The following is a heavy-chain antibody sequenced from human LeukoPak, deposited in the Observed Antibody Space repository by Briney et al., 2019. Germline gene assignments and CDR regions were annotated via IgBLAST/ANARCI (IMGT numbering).Heavy chain of an antibody. J-gene: IGHJ6*03. D-gene: IGHD1-14*01. V-gene: IGHV4-59*01. CDR1: GGSISTYF. Sequence: SETLSLTCTVSGGSISTYFWSWIRQPPGKGLQWIGYIYYSGSTIYNPSLKSRVTISVDTSKNQFSLKLSSVTAADTAVYYCARASEDYYYYYMDVWGKGTTVTISS. CDR3: ARASEDYYYYYMDV. CDR2: IYYSGST.